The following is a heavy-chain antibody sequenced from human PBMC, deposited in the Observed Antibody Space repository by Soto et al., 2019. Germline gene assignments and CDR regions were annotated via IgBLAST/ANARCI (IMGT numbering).Heavy chain of an antibody. V-gene: IGHV4-59*01. J-gene: IGHJ6*03. D-gene: IGHD6-13*01. CDR3: ARDGRIAAADHYYYYYYMDV. CDR2: IYYSGST. CDR1: GGSISSYY. Sequence: ETLSLTCTVSGGSISSYYWSWIRQPPGKGLEWIGYIYYSGSTNYNPSLKSRVTISVDTSKNQFSLKLSSVTAADTAVYYCARDGRIAAADHYYYYYYMDVWGKGTTVTVSS.